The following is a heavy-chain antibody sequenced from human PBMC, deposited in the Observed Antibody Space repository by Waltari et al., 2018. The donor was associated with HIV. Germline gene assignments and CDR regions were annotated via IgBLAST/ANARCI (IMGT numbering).Heavy chain of an antibody. CDR3: ASITYCGGDCYPRGMDV. V-gene: IGHV3-66*01. CDR2: IYCCGST. CDR1: GFTVSSNY. D-gene: IGHD2-21*02. J-gene: IGHJ6*02. Sequence: EVQLVESGGGLVQPGGSLRLSCAASGFTVSSNYMSWVRRAPGKGLEWVSVIYCCGSTYYADSVKGRCTISRDNSKNTLYLQMNSRRAEDTAVYYCASITYCGGDCYPRGMDVWGQGTTVTVSS.